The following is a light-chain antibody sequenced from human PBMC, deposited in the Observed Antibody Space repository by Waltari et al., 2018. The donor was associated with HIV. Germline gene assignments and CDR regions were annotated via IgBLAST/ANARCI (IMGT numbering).Light chain of an antibody. CDR1: QTINNY. V-gene: IGKV1-39*01. Sequence: DIQMTPSPSSLSASVGDRVTITCRASQTINNYLNWYQQKPGKAPKHLIYAASSLQSGVPSRFSGSGSGTDFTLTISSLQPEDFATYYCQQSYSSPQYTFGQGTKLEIK. CDR2: AAS. CDR3: QQSYSSPQYT. J-gene: IGKJ2*01.